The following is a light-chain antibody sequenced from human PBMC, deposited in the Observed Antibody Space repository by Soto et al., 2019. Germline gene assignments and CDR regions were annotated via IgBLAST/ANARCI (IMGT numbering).Light chain of an antibody. V-gene: IGKV3-20*01. CDR1: QSVSNNY. Sequence: EIVLTQSPGTLSLSPGERATLSCRASQSVSNNYLAWYQQKPGQAPRLLIYGASNRATGIPDRFSGSGSGTDFTLTISSLRPDDFATYYCQHYSGDRATFGQGTKVDIK. J-gene: IGKJ1*01. CDR2: GAS. CDR3: QHYSGDRAT.